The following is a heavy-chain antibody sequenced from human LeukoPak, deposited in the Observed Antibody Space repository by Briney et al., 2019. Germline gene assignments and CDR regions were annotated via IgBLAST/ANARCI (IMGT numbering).Heavy chain of an antibody. CDR1: GYTFTTIY. Sequence: ASVKISCRXSGYTFTTIYIHWVRQAPGQGLEWMGLVNPTSGVSIYAQKFQGRVTMTRDTSTSTAHMELSSLTSDDAAVYFCARERDYCSGSACYGSDYWGQGTLVTVSS. V-gene: IGHV1-46*01. CDR3: ARERDYCSGSACYGSDY. CDR2: VNPTSGVS. D-gene: IGHD2-2*01. J-gene: IGHJ4*02.